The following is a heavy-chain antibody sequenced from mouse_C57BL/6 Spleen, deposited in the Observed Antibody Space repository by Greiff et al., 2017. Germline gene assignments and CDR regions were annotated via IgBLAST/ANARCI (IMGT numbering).Heavy chain of an antibody. V-gene: IGHV14-4*01. CDR1: GFNIKDDY. CDR3: TTPITTVVEGPAWFAY. Sequence: DVQLQESGAELVRPGASVKLSCTASGFNIKDDYMHWVKQRPEQGLEWIGWIDPENGDTEYASKFQGKATITADTSSNTAYLQLSSLTSEDTAVYYCTTPITTVVEGPAWFAYWGQGTLVTVSA. D-gene: IGHD1-1*01. CDR2: IDPENGDT. J-gene: IGHJ3*01.